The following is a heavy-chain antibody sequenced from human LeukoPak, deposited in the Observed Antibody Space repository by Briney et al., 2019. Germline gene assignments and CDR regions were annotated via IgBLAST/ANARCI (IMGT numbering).Heavy chain of an antibody. V-gene: IGHV4-59*12. CDR1: GGSISSYY. CDR3: ARLARCSSTSCYAKTYYYYYGMDV. D-gene: IGHD2-2*01. CDR2: IYYSGST. Sequence: SETLSLTCTVSGGSISSYYWSWIRQPPGKGLEWIGYIYYSGSTNYNPSLKSRVTISVDTSKNQFSLKLSSVTAADTAVYYCARLARCSSTSCYAKTYYYYYGMDVWGQGTTVTVSS. J-gene: IGHJ6*02.